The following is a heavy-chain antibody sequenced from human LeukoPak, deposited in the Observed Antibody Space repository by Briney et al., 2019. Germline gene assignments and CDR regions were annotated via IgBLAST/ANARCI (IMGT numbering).Heavy chain of an antibody. Sequence: SETLSLTCAVYGGSLSGYFWSWIRQPPGKGLEWVGEIHHTGATNYKPSLKSRVSISLDMSKNQLSLEMRSVTAADTAVYYCARGRLDYYYMDVWGRGTTVTVSS. CDR3: ARGRLDYYYMDV. V-gene: IGHV4-34*01. CDR1: GGSLSGYF. D-gene: IGHD3-9*01. J-gene: IGHJ6*03. CDR2: IHHTGAT.